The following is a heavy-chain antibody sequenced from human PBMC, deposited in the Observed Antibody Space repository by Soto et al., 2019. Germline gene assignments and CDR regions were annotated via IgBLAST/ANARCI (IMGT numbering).Heavy chain of an antibody. CDR1: GATFRSYA. V-gene: IGHV1-69*01. D-gene: IGHD2-15*01. CDR3: ASHLDGGNAPEYYFDS. Sequence: QVLLVQSGAEVKKPGSSVRVSCKASGATFRSYAINWVRRAPGRGLEWMGDIITFFGTVNSADKFRGRVTITADESTNIAYSELSSLRAEDTAVYYCASHLDGGNAPEYYFDSWGRGTLLTVSS. CDR2: IITFFGTV. J-gene: IGHJ4*02.